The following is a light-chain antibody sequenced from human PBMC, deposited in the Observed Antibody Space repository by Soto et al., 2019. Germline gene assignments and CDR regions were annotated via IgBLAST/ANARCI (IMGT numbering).Light chain of an antibody. CDR1: QYVSNK. Sequence: EIVMTQSPATLSVSPGETATLSCRASQYVSNKVAWYQQKPGQAPSLLILGASTRATGVPARFSGSGSGTDFTLTISSLQPDDFATYYCQQYNSYPWTFGQGTKVDIK. J-gene: IGKJ1*01. CDR2: GAS. V-gene: IGKV3-15*01. CDR3: QQYNSYPWT.